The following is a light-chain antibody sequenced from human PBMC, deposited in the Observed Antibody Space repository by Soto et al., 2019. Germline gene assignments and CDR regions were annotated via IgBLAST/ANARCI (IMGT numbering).Light chain of an antibody. CDR2: GAS. V-gene: IGKV3-20*01. CDR3: QQYGRSPFT. Sequence: EIVLTQSPGTLSLSPGERATLSCRASQSVSSNNLAWYQQRPGQAPRVVIYGASTRATGIPERFSGSRSGTDFTLTISRLEPEEFAVYYCQQYGRSPFTFGPGTKVDIK. CDR1: QSVSSNN. J-gene: IGKJ3*01.